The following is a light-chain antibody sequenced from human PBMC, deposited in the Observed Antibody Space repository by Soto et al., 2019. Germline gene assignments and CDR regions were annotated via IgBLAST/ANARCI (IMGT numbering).Light chain of an antibody. CDR2: GAS. CDR1: QSVSSN. Sequence: EILMTQSPSTLSVYPGERATLSCRASQSVSSNLAWYQQKPGQAPRLLIYGASTRATGIPARFSGSGSGTEFTLTISSLQSEDFAVYYCQQYNNWPLSITFGQGTRLEIK. V-gene: IGKV3-15*01. CDR3: QQYNNWPLSIT. J-gene: IGKJ5*01.